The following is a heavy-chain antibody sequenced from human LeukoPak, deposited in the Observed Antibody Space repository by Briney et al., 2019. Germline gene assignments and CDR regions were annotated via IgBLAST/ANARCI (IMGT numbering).Heavy chain of an antibody. V-gene: IGHV4-59*01. CDR1: GGSISSYY. CDR2: IYYSGST. J-gene: IGHJ3*02. D-gene: IGHD2-2*01. Sequence: NPSETLSLTCIVSGGSISSYYWSWIRQPPGKGLEWIGDIYYSGSTNYNPSLKSRVTISVDTSKNQLSLKLSSVTAADTAVYYCARGKFYCSSTSCSSDAFDIWGQGTMVTVSS. CDR3: ARGKFYCSSTSCSSDAFDI.